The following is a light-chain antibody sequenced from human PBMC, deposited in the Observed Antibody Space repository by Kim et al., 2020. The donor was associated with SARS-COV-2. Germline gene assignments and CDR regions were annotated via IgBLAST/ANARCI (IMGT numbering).Light chain of an antibody. V-gene: IGLV3-10*01. Sequence: SYELTQPPSVSVSPGQTARIICSGDTLPRRYVYWYQQKSGQAPVLVIYEDSRRPSGIPDRFSGSSSGTVATLMISGAQVEDEADYHCYSAYRNSNQHVFG. J-gene: IGLJ1*01. CDR1: TLPRRY. CDR3: YSAYRNSNQHV. CDR2: EDS.